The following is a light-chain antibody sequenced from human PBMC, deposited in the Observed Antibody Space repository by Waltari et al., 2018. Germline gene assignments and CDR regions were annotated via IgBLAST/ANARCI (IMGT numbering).Light chain of an antibody. V-gene: IGLV2-23*01. CDR2: EGN. Sequence: QSALTQPASVSGSPGQSITISCTGFNSNVGSYNLVSWYQKHPGKAPELLIYEGNRRPSGVSNRFSGAKSDNAASLAVSGLQAEDEADYYCCSNVGSSVFFGGGTKLTVL. CDR3: CSNVGSSVF. CDR1: NSNVGSYNL. J-gene: IGLJ2*01.